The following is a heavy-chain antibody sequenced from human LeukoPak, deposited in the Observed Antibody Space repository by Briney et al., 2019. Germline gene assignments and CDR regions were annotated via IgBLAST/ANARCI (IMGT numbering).Heavy chain of an antibody. J-gene: IGHJ4*02. D-gene: IGHD6-19*01. Sequence: ASVKVSCKASGYTFTSYDTNWVRQATGQGLEWMGWMNPNSGNTGYAQKFQGRVTMTRNTSISTAYMELSSLRSDDTAVYYCARVLYSSGWYDGDYWGQGTLVTVSS. CDR1: GYTFTSYD. CDR3: ARVLYSSGWYDGDY. V-gene: IGHV1-8*01. CDR2: MNPNSGNT.